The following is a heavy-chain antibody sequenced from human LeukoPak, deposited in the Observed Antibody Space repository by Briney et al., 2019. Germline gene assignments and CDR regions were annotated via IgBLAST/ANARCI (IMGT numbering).Heavy chain of an antibody. Sequence: GGSLRLPCAASGFTFSSYGMHWVRQAPGKGLEWVAVIWYDGSNKYYADSVKGRFTISRDNSKNTLYLQMNSLRAEDTAVYYCARARAVRGVISDAFDIWGQGTMVTVSS. D-gene: IGHD3-10*01. V-gene: IGHV3-33*01. J-gene: IGHJ3*02. CDR1: GFTFSSYG. CDR3: ARARAVRGVISDAFDI. CDR2: IWYDGSNK.